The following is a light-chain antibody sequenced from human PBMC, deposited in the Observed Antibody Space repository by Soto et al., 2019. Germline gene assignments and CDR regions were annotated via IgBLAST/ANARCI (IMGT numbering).Light chain of an antibody. CDR1: SSNVGSYNL. Sequence: QSALTQPASVSGSPGQSITISCTGTSSNVGSYNLVSWYQQHPGEAPKLMIYEASKRSSGVSNLFSGSKAGNTASLTISGLQAEDEADYYCCSYAGSDTMIFGGGTKVTVL. J-gene: IGLJ2*01. CDR2: EAS. CDR3: CSYAGSDTMI. V-gene: IGLV2-23*01.